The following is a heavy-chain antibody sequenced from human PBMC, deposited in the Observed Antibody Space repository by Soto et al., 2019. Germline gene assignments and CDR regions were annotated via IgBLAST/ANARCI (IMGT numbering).Heavy chain of an antibody. J-gene: IGHJ5*02. Sequence: QVQLVQSGAEVKKPGASVKVSCKASRYTFNDYYIHWVRQAPGQGLEWMGWINPNTVGTHYEQTFQGRVTRTRDTSTSTAYMELSRLRFDDTAVYYCARDASYNYAWSALLGWFDPWGPGTLVTVSS. CDR1: RYTFNDYY. D-gene: IGHD3-10*01. V-gene: IGHV1-2*02. CDR2: INPNTVGT. CDR3: ARDASYNYAWSALLGWFDP.